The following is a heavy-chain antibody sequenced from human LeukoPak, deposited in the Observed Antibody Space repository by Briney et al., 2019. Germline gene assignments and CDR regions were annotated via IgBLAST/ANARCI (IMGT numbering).Heavy chain of an antibody. D-gene: IGHD2/OR15-2a*01. CDR3: TTTLYTDYYYYMDV. J-gene: IGHJ6*03. Sequence: GGSLKLSCAASGFTSSGSAMYWVRQTSGKGLEWVGRIRSKANSYATAYAASVKGRFTISRDDSKNTADLQMNSLKTEDTAVYYCTTTLYTDYYYYMDVWGKGTTVTVSS. V-gene: IGHV3-73*01. CDR1: GFTSSGSA. CDR2: IRSKANSYAT.